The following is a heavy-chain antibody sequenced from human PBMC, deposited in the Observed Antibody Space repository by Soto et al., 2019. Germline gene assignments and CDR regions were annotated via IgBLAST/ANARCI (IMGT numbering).Heavy chain of an antibody. CDR3: AKDLLDYGDYDKLPYYFDY. CDR1: GFTFSSYA. J-gene: IGHJ4*02. V-gene: IGHV3-23*01. CDR2: ISGSGGST. D-gene: IGHD4-17*01. Sequence: GGSLRLSCAASGFTFSSYAMSWVRQAPGKGLELVSAISGSGGSTYYADSVKGRFTISRDNSKNTLYLQMNSLRAEDTAVYYCAKDLLDYGDYDKLPYYFDYWGQGTLVTVSS.